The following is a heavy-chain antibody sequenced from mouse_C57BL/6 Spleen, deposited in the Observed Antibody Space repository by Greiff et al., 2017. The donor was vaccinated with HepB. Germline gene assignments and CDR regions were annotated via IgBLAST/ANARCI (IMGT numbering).Heavy chain of an antibody. V-gene: IGHV1-7*01. CDR2: INPSSGYT. J-gene: IGHJ3*01. D-gene: IGHD2-4*01. Sequence: QVQLKESGAELAKPGASVKLSCKASGYTFTSYWMHWVKQRPGQGLEWIGYINPSSGYTKYNQKFKDKATLTADKSSSTAYMQLCSLTYEDSAVYYCARPHYYDYDGAWFAYWGQGTLVTVSA. CDR1: GYTFTSYW. CDR3: ARPHYYDYDGAWFAY.